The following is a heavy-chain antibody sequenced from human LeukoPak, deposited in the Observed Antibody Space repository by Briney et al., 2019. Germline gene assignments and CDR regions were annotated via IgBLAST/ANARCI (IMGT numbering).Heavy chain of an antibody. Sequence: GASVTVSCKASGYCFTSNYIHWVRQAPGQGLEWMGMIYPRDGSTSYAQKFQGRVTVTRDTSTSTVHMELSGLRSEDTAVYYCARDQEAFDYWGQGTLVTVSS. V-gene: IGHV1-46*01. CDR1: GYCFTSNY. CDR3: ARDQEAFDY. CDR2: IYPRDGST. J-gene: IGHJ4*02.